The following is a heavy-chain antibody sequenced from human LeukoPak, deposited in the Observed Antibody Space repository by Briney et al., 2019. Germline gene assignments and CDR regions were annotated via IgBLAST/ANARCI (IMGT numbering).Heavy chain of an antibody. CDR2: MNPNSGNT. V-gene: IGHV1-8*01. CDR3: ARGRNQRDLRLLLY. J-gene: IGHJ4*02. Sequence: GASVKVSCKASGYTFSSYDINWVRQATGQGLEWMGWMNPNSGNTGYVQKFQGRVTMTRNTSISTAYMQLSSLRSEDTAMYYCARGRNQRDLRLLLYWGQGTLVTVSS. D-gene: IGHD1-14*01. CDR1: GYTFSSYD.